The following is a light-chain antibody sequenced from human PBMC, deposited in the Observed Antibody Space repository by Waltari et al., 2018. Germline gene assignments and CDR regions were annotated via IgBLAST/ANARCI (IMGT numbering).Light chain of an antibody. CDR2: WAS. J-gene: IGKJ1*01. V-gene: IGKV4-1*01. Sequence: DIVMTQSPDSLSVSLGERVTINCKSSQSLLYNSNDKNYLAWYQQKPGQPPKLLFYWASTRHSGVPDRFSGSGSAIYFTLTISSLQAEDVAVYYCQQYYSRRTFGQGTRVEIK. CDR3: QQYYSRRT. CDR1: QSLLYNSNDKNY.